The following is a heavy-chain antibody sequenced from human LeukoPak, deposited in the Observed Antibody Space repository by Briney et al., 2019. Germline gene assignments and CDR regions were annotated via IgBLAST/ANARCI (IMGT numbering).Heavy chain of an antibody. CDR1: GFTFSSYG. V-gene: IGHV3-30*02. CDR3: AKDAGIAEQLPLSQPGSYYYGMDV. CDR2: IRYDGSNK. D-gene: IGHD6-13*01. J-gene: IGHJ6*02. Sequence: PGGSLRLSCAASGFTFSSYGMHWVRQAPGKGLEWVAIIRYDGSNKYYADSVKGRFTISRDNSKNTLYLQMNSLRAEDTAVYYCAKDAGIAEQLPLSQPGSYYYGMDVWGQGTTVTVSS.